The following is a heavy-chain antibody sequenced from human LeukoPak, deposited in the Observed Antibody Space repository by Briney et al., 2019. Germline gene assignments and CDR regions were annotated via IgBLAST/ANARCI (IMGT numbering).Heavy chain of an antibody. CDR3: AREEDTSGNWFDP. CDR1: GYTFTGYY. J-gene: IGHJ5*02. D-gene: IGHD2-15*01. V-gene: IGHV1-2*02. CDR2: INPSSGGT. Sequence: ASVKVSCKASGYTFTGYYMHWVRQAPGQGLEWMGWINPSSGGTNYAQKFQGRVTMTRDTSISTAYMELSRLRSDDTAVYYCAREEDTSGNWFDPWGQGTLVTVSS.